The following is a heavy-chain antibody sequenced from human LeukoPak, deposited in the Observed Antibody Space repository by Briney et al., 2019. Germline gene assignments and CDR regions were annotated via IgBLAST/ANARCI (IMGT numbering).Heavy chain of an antibody. D-gene: IGHD5-24*01. CDR3: AGGFDRSKMAY. CDR1: GGSITSGGHY. Sequence: SETLSLTCTVSGGSITSGGHYWSWIRQHPGKGLEWIGCIYDSRFTYYNTSLESRVMISVDSAENQVSLKLTSVTAADTAVYYCAGGFDRSKMAYWGQGTLVTVSS. V-gene: IGHV4-31*03. J-gene: IGHJ4*02. CDR2: IYDSRFT.